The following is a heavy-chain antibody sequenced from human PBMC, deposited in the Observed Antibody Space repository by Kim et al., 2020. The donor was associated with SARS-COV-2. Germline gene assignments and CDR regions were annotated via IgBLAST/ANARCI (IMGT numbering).Heavy chain of an antibody. V-gene: IGHV3-33*08. CDR3: AANFDF. CDR2: IYYAGSNK. CDR1: GFTFSNYG. J-gene: IGHJ4*02. Sequence: GGSLRLSCAASGFTFSNYGMHWVRQAPGKGLEWVALIYYAGSNKYYADSVKGRFTISRDNSKNTLYLQMNSLRAEDTAVYYCAANFDFWGQGTLVTVSS.